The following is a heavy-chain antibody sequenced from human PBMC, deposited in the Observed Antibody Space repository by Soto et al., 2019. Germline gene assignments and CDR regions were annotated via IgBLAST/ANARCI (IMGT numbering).Heavy chain of an antibody. CDR3: ASEGTGRLVDAFDI. D-gene: IGHD3-16*01. J-gene: IGHJ3*02. CDR2: IWYDGSNK. V-gene: IGHV3-33*01. Sequence: ESGGGVVQPGRSLRLSCAASGFTFSSYGMHWVRQAPGKGLEWVAVIWYDGSNKYYADSVKGRFTISRDNSKNTLYLQMNSLRAEDTAVYYCASEGTGRLVDAFDIWGQGTMVTVSS. CDR1: GFTFSSYG.